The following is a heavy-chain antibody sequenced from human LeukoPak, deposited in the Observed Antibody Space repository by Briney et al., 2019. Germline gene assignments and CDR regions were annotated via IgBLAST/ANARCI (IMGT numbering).Heavy chain of an antibody. Sequence: PSETLSLTCTVSGGSISSYYWSWIRQPPGKGLEWIGYIYYSGSTNYNPSLKSRVTISVDTSKNQFSLKLSSVTAADTAVYYCARGSVAYYYYMDVWGKGTTVTVSS. CDR2: IYYSGST. J-gene: IGHJ6*03. CDR1: GGSISSYY. V-gene: IGHV4-59*01. D-gene: IGHD5-12*01. CDR3: ARGSVAYYYYMDV.